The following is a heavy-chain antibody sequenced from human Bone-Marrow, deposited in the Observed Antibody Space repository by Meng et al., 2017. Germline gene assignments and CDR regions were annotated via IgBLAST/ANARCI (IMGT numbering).Heavy chain of an antibody. J-gene: IGHJ6*02. Sequence: ASVKVSCKPSGYNFPDYWLHWVRRAPGQGLEWMGWMNPNSGNTGYAQKFQGRVTITRNTSISTAYMELSSLRSEDTAVYYCARLYSSSWLHYYYGMDVWGQGTTDTVSS. D-gene: IGHD6-13*01. V-gene: IGHV1-8*03. CDR1: GYNFPDYW. CDR3: ARLYSSSWLHYYYGMDV. CDR2: MNPNSGNT.